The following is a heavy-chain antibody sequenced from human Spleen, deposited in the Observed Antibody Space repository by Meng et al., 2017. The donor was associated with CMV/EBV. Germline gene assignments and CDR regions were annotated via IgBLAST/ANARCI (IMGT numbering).Heavy chain of an antibody. CDR3: AREMVRAYSVDY. CDR1: GFIFSTFA. Sequence: GGSLRLSCATSGFIFSTFAMHWVRQAPGKGLEWVSRIDFDGSRTTYADSVKGRFTISRDNAKNTLYLQMNSLRAEDTAVYYCAREMVRAYSVDYWGQGTLVTVSS. CDR2: IDFDGSRT. J-gene: IGHJ4*02. V-gene: IGHV3-74*01. D-gene: IGHD3-10*01.